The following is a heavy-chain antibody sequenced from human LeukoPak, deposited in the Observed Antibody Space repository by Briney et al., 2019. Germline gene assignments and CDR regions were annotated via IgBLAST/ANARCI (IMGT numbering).Heavy chain of an antibody. D-gene: IGHD1-26*01. CDR3: ARMRELRVGGLGDYFFYGMDV. V-gene: IGHV3-21*01. Sequence: PGGSLRLSCLASGFSFNSYTMNWVREAPGKGLEWVSTISPVSSYTWYADSVKGRLTISRDNAKNSLYLQMNSLRVEDTAIYYCARMRELRVGGLGDYFFYGMDVWGQGTTVTVSS. CDR2: ISPVSSYT. J-gene: IGHJ6*02. CDR1: GFSFNSYT.